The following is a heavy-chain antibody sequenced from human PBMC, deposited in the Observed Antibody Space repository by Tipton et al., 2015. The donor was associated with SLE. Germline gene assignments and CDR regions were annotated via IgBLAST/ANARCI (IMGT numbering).Heavy chain of an antibody. D-gene: IGHD3-16*01. CDR1: GASISSSSYF. V-gene: IGHV4-39*07. CDR2: LYYTRSA. CDR3: ARSYDYLSGRGAFHI. J-gene: IGHJ3*02. Sequence: TLSLTCTVSGASISSSSYFWGWIRQPPGKGPEWVGSLYYTRSAYYNPSLKSRVTISLDTSKNQFSLRLSSVTAADTAVYYCARSYDYLSGRGAFHIWGQGTMVTVSS.